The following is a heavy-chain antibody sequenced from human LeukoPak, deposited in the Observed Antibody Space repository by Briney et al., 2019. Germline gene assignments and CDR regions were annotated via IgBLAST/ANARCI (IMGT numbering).Heavy chain of an antibody. J-gene: IGHJ4*02. D-gene: IGHD3-16*01. CDR2: IYYSGST. CDR3: ASNYDYVWGSPPFGY. CDR1: GGSISSYY. V-gene: IGHV4-39*07. Sequence: SETLSLTCTVSGGSISSYYWGWIRQPPGKGLEWIGSIYYSGSTYYNPSLKSRVTISVDTSKNQFSLKLSSVTAADTAVYYCASNYDYVWGSPPFGYWGQGTLVTVSS.